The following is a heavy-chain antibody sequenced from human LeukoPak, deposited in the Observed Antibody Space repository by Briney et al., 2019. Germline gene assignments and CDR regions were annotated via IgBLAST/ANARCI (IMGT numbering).Heavy chain of an antibody. Sequence: GGSLRLSCAASGFIVNRNTMTWVRQAPGKGLECVSLISSDGRTYYADSVKGRFTISRDDSMNTVFLQMNSVRVEDTAVYYCAGFSYTYYFYMDVWGKGTTVTVSS. D-gene: IGHD1-1*01. CDR2: ISSDGRT. CDR3: AGFSYTYYFYMDV. J-gene: IGHJ6*03. V-gene: IGHV3-53*01. CDR1: GFIVNRNT.